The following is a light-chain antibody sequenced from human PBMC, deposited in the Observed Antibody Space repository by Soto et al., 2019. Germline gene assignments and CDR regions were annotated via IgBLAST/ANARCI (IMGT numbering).Light chain of an antibody. J-gene: IGKJ1*01. CDR2: GAS. V-gene: IGKV3-15*01. Sequence: EIVMTQSPATLSVSPGERATLSCRASQSVSSNFAWYQQKPGQAPRLLLYGASTRATAVPARFGGGGSGTEFTLTISLLQSEDVVDYFCQQYNTWPTFGQGTKVEIK. CDR1: QSVSSN. CDR3: QQYNTWPT.